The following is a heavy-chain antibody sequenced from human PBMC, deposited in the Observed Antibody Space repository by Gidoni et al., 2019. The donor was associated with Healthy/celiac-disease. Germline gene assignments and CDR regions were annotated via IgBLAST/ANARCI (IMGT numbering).Heavy chain of an antibody. CDR3: ARERGMATTPYFDY. D-gene: IGHD1-1*01. V-gene: IGHV4-59*01. CDR1: GGSLSSYY. Sequence: QVQLQESGPGLVKPSETLSLPCTVSGGSLSSYYWSWIRQPPGKGLEWIGYIYYSGSTNYNPSLKSRVTISVDTSKNQFSLKLSSVTAADTAVYYCARERGMATTPYFDYWGQGTLVTVSS. CDR2: IYYSGST. J-gene: IGHJ4*02.